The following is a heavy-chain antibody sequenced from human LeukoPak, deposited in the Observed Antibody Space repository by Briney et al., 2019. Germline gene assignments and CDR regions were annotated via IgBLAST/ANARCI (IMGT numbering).Heavy chain of an antibody. Sequence: ASVKLSCKASGYTFTSYGISWVRQAHGQGLEWMGWISAYNGNTNYAQKLQGRVTMTTDTSTSTAYMELRSLRSDDTAVYYRATRDGYNSFDHWGQGTPVTDSA. V-gene: IGHV1-18*01. D-gene: IGHD5-24*01. CDR1: GYTFTSYG. CDR2: ISAYNGNT. J-gene: IGHJ4*02. CDR3: ATRDGYNSFDH.